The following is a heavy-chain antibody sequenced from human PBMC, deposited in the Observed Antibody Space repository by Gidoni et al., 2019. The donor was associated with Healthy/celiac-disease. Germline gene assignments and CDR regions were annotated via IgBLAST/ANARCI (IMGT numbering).Heavy chain of an antibody. D-gene: IGHD4-17*01. CDR1: GFTFGEYA. CDR2: IRSKAYGGTT. J-gene: IGHJ4*02. CDR3: TRAEDYGDYENDY. Sequence: VPLVESGGGLVQPGRSLRLSCTASGFTFGEYAMSWVRQAPGKGLEWVGFIRSKAYGGTTEYAASVKGRFTISRDDSKSIAYLQMNSLKTEDTAVYYCTRAEDYGDYENDYWGQGTLVTVSS. V-gene: IGHV3-49*04.